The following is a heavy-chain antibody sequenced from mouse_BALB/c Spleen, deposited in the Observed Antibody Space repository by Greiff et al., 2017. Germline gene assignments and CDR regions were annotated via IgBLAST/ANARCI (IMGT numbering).Heavy chain of an antibody. Sequence: EVQGVESGGGLVQPGGSLKLSCAASGFTFSSYGMSWVRQTPDKRLELVATINSNGGSTYYPDSVKGRFTISRDNAKNTLYLQMSSLKSEDTAMYYCARGYRYDKGYAMDYWGQGTSVTVSS. J-gene: IGHJ4*01. V-gene: IGHV5-6-3*01. CDR3: ARGYRYDKGYAMDY. D-gene: IGHD2-14*01. CDR2: INSNGGST. CDR1: GFTFSSYG.